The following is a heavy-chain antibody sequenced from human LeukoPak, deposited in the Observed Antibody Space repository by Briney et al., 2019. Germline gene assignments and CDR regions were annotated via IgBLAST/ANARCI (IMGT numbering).Heavy chain of an antibody. CDR2: IYHSGST. CDR1: GGSISANVHY. Sequence: SGTLSLTCTVSGGSISANVHYWGWIRQPPGKGLEWIGEIYHSGSTNYNPSLKSRVTISVDKSKNQFSLKLSSVTAADTAVYYCARDGLEWYCSGGSCYTGYFQHWGQGTLVTVSS. J-gene: IGHJ1*01. D-gene: IGHD2-15*01. V-gene: IGHV4-39*07. CDR3: ARDGLEWYCSGGSCYTGYFQH.